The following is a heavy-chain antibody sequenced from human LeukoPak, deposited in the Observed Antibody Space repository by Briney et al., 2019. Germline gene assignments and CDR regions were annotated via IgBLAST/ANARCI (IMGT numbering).Heavy chain of an antibody. CDR1: GFTFSSYG. J-gene: IGHJ4*02. CDR3: GRGHGGYYSDSSGPVDY. D-gene: IGHD3-22*01. Sequence: GGSLRLSCAASGFTFSSYGMHWVRQAPGKGLEWVAFIRYDGNNKYYADSVKGRFTISRDNAKNSLYLQMNSLRAEDTAVYYCGRGHGGYYSDSSGPVDYWGQGTLVTVSS. V-gene: IGHV3-30*02. CDR2: IRYDGNNK.